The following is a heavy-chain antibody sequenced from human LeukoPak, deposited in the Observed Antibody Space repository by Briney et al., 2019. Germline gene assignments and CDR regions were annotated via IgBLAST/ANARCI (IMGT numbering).Heavy chain of an antibody. Sequence: PGGSLRLSCAASGFTFSSYAMSWVRQAPGKGLEWVSAISGSGGSTYYADSVKGRFTISRDNSKNTLYLQMNSLRAEDTAVSYCAKEAFGDSSGWYPYFDYWGQGTLVTVSS. CDR2: ISGSGGST. CDR3: AKEAFGDSSGWYPYFDY. D-gene: IGHD6-19*01. V-gene: IGHV3-23*01. J-gene: IGHJ4*02. CDR1: GFTFSSYA.